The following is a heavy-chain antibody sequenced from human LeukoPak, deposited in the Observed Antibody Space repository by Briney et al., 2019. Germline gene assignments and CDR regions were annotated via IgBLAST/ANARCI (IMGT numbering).Heavy chain of an antibody. D-gene: IGHD1-1*01. CDR1: GGSISSSSYS. CDR2: IYYSGST. J-gene: IGHJ4*02. Sequence: SETLSLTCTVSGGSISSSSYSWGWIRQPPGKGLEWIGSIYYSGSTYYNPSLKSRVTISVDTSKNQFSLKLSSVTAADTAVYYCARGSLGPRLNVWGQGTLVTVSS. V-gene: IGHV4-39*01. CDR3: ARGSLGPRLNV.